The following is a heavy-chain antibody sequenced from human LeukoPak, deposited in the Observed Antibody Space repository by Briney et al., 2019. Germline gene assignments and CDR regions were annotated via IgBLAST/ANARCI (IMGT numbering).Heavy chain of an antibody. CDR2: MWSDGTKK. CDR3: AKDRYYYDSSNYYPPIDFDY. CDR1: GFTFSHYG. D-gene: IGHD3-22*01. J-gene: IGHJ4*02. V-gene: IGHV3-30*02. Sequence: GGPLRLSCAASGFTFSHYGMHWVRQAPGKGLEWVAVMWSDGTKKYYADSVKGRFTVSRDTSKHTLYLQMNSLRPEDTAVYYCAKDRYYYDSSNYYPPIDFDYWGQGTLVTVSS.